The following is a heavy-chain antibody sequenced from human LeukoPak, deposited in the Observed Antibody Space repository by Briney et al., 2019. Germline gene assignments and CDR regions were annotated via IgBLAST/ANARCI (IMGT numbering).Heavy chain of an antibody. Sequence: GESLKISCKGSGYSFTTYWIGWVRQMPGKGLEWMGIIYPGDSDTRYRPSFQGQVTISADKSISTAYLQWSSLKASDTAMYYCANLGYCSGGSCFVTFDYWGQGTLVTVSS. J-gene: IGHJ4*02. V-gene: IGHV5-51*01. CDR3: ANLGYCSGGSCFVTFDY. D-gene: IGHD2-15*01. CDR1: GYSFTTYW. CDR2: IYPGDSDT.